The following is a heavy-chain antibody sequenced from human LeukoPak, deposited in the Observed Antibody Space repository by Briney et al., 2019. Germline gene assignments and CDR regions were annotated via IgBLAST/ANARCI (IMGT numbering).Heavy chain of an antibody. CDR1: GFTFDDYA. CDR3: AKGSKVVVITRDHYMDV. V-gene: IGHV3-9*01. Sequence: PGRSLRLSCAASGFTFDDYAMHWVRQAPGKGLEWVSGISWNSGSIGYADSVKGRFTISRDNAKNSLYLQMNSLRAEDTAVYYCAKGSKVVVITRDHYMDVWGKGTTVTISS. CDR2: ISWNSGSI. D-gene: IGHD3-22*01. J-gene: IGHJ6*03.